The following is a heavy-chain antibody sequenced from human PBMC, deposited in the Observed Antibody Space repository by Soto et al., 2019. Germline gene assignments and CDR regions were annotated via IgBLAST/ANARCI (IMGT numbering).Heavy chain of an antibody. D-gene: IGHD5-12*01. CDR3: ARLPPIGGYDSYYYYGMDV. V-gene: IGHV5-10-1*01. CDR1: GYSFTSYW. CDR2: IDPSGSYT. Sequence: PGESLKISCKGSGYSFTSYWISWVRQMPGKGLEWMGRIDPSGSYTNYSPSFQGHVTISADKSISTAYLQWSSLKASDTAMYYCARLPPIGGYDSYYYYGMDVWGQGTTVTVSS. J-gene: IGHJ6*02.